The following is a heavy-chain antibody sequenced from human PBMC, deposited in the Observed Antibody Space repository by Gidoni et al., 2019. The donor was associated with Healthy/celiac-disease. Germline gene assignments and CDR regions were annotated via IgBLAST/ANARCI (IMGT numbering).Heavy chain of an antibody. Sequence: EVQLVESGGGLVQPGGSLRLSCAASGFTFSSSWMSWLRQAQGKGLEWVANIKQDGSEKYYVDSVKGRFTISRDNAKNSLYLQMNSLRAEDTAVYYCARDRSGGGYDFFSRWTQPESYGMDVWGQGTTVTVSS. CDR3: ARDRSGGGYDFFSRWTQPESYGMDV. V-gene: IGHV3-7*01. J-gene: IGHJ6*02. D-gene: IGHD5-12*01. CDR1: GFTFSSSW. CDR2: IKQDGSEK.